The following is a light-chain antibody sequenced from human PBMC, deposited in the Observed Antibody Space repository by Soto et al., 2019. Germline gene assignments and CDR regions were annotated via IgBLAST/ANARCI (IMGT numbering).Light chain of an antibody. Sequence: QSALTQPASVSGSPGQSITISCTGTSSDVGGYNYVSWYQQHPGKAPKLMIYEVSNRPSGVSNRFSGSKSGNPASLTISGLQAEDDADDYCSSYTIRSASPWVFGGGTKLTVL. CDR2: EVS. V-gene: IGLV2-14*01. CDR1: SSDVGGYNY. J-gene: IGLJ3*02. CDR3: SSYTIRSASPWV.